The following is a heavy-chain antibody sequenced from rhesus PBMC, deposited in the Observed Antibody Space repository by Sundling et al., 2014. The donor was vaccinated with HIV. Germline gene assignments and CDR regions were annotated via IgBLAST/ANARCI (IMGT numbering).Heavy chain of an antibody. J-gene: IGHJ1*01. D-gene: IGHD3-28*01. CDR3: ATPPLFDLDRGYNEGYFEF. CDR2: INGKSGTT. CDR1: GASINNYW. V-gene: IGHV4-80*01. Sequence: QVQLQESGPGLVKPSETLSLTCTVSGASINNYWWSWIRQSPGKGLEWIGEINGKSGTTSYSPSLKSRVTISRDTSKNQFSLKVRSVTAADTAVYYCATPPLFDLDRGYNEGYFEFWGQGAVVTVSS.